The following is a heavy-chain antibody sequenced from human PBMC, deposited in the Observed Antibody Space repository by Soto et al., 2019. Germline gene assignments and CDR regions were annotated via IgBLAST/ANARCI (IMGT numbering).Heavy chain of an antibody. D-gene: IGHD2-15*01. Sequence: EVHLVASGGGLVKPGGSLRLSCAVSGFTFSSCTMNWVRQAPGKGLEWVSSISPSTSHIYYADSVKGRFTISRDNAKNSLFLQMNSRRAEDTAVYYCSGCSGGACHQNYGMDVWGQGTTVTVSS. CDR2: ISPSTSHI. CDR1: GFTFSSCT. V-gene: IGHV3-21*01. J-gene: IGHJ6*02. CDR3: SGCSGGACHQNYGMDV.